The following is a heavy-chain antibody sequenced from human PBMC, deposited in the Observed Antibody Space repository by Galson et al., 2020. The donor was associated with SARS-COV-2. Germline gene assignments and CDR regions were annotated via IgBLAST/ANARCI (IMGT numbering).Heavy chain of an antibody. Sequence: ASVKVSCKASGYTFTSYAMHWVRQAPGQRLEWMGWINAGNGNTKYSQKFQGRVTITRDTSASTAYMELSSLRSEDTAVYYCARDLLLWFGEAITDYLGQGTLVTVSS. J-gene: IGHJ4*02. CDR3: ARDLLLWFGEAITDY. CDR1: GYTFTSYA. CDR2: INAGNGNT. V-gene: IGHV1-3*01. D-gene: IGHD3-10*01.